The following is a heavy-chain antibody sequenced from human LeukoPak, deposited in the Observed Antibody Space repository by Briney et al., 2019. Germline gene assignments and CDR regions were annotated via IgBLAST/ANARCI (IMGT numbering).Heavy chain of an antibody. D-gene: IGHD3-22*01. CDR2: ISGSGGST. V-gene: IGHV3-23*01. J-gene: IGHJ4*02. CDR1: GFTFTTYA. Sequence: GALRLSCAASGFTFTTYAMSWVRQAPGKGLEWVSAISGSGGSTYYADSVKGRFTISRDNSKNTLYLQMNSLRAEDAAVYYCARRCYDSSGFDYWGQGTLVTVSP. CDR3: ARRCYDSSGFDY.